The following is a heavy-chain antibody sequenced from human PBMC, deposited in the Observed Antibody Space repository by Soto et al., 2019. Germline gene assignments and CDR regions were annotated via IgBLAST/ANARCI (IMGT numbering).Heavy chain of an antibody. V-gene: IGHV1-69*13. CDR1: GGTFSKDT. CDR2: IMPVFGRP. Sequence: SVKVSCKASGGTFSKDTISWVRQAPGQGLEWMGGIMPVFGRPNYAQKFQGRVTITADEYTRTAYMELSRLKSDDTAVYYCARQFDYDTSGYYYAYWGQGTQVTVSS. CDR3: ARQFDYDTSGYYYAY. D-gene: IGHD3-22*01. J-gene: IGHJ4*02.